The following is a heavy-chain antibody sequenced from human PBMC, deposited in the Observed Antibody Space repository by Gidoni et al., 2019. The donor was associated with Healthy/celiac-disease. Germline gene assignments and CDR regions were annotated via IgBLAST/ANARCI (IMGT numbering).Heavy chain of an antibody. J-gene: IGHJ4*02. V-gene: IGHV3-15*01. D-gene: IGHD3-22*01. CDR2: IKSKTDGGTT. CDR3: TTVVYYYDSSGYYYFDY. CDR1: GFTFSNAW. Sequence: EVQLVESGGGLVKPGGSLRLPCAASGFTFSNAWMSWVRQAPGKGLEWVGRIKSKTDGGTTDYAAPVKGRFTISRDDSKNTLYLQMNSLKTEDTAVYYCTTVVYYYDSSGYYYFDYWGQGTLVTVSS.